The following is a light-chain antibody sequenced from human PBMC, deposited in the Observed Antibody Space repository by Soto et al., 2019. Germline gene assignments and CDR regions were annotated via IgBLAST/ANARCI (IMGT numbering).Light chain of an antibody. J-gene: IGLJ1*01. V-gene: IGLV2-14*03. CDR3: SSYTSSSTRV. CDR1: SSDVGGYNY. CDR2: DVS. Sequence: QSALTQPASVSGSPGQSITISCTGTSSDVGGYNYASWYQHHPGKAPKLMIYDVSNRPSGVSNRFSGSKSGNTASLTISGLQAEDEADYYCSSYTSSSTRVFGTGTKVTVL.